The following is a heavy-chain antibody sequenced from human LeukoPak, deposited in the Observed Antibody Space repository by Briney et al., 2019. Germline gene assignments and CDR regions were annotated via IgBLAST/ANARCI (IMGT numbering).Heavy chain of an antibody. CDR3: AREVYGSNFDY. D-gene: IGHD1-26*01. Sequence: ASVKVSCKASGYTFTGYYMHWVQQAPGQGLEWMGRINPNSGGTNYAQKFQGRVTMTRDTSISTAYMELSRLRSDDTAMYYCAREVYGSNFDYWGQGTLVTVSS. CDR1: GYTFTGYY. CDR2: INPNSGGT. V-gene: IGHV1-2*06. J-gene: IGHJ4*02.